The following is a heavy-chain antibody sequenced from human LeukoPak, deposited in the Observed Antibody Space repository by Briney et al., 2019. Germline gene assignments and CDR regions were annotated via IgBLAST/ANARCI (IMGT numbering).Heavy chain of an antibody. CDR2: ISGSGGCT. CDR1: GFTFSSYA. V-gene: IGHV3-23*01. Sequence: GGSLRLSCAASGFTFSSYAMSWVRQAPGKGLEWVSAISGSGGCTYYADSVKGRFTISRDNSKNTLYLQMNSLRAEDTAVYYCAKESVVRYFDWSYSGEFDYWGQGTLVTVSS. CDR3: AKESVVRYFDWSYSGEFDY. J-gene: IGHJ4*02. D-gene: IGHD3-9*01.